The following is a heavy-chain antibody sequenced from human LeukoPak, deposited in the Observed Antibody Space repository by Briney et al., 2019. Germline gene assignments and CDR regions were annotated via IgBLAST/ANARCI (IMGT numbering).Heavy chain of an antibody. J-gene: IGHJ4*02. CDR3: TKLAVASADC. CDR1: GFSFSSYA. D-gene: IGHD6-19*01. CDR2: ISPSGSTK. Sequence: GGSLRLSCAASGFSFSSYAMSWGRQAPGKGLEWVSNISPSGSTKYYADSVKGRFTVSRDNAKNSLYLQMNSLRAGDTGVYYCTKLAVASADCWAQRPLVTVSS. V-gene: IGHV3-48*03.